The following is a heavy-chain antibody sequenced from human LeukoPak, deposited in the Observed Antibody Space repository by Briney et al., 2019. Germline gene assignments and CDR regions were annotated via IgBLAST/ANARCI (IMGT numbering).Heavy chain of an antibody. CDR2: MSGSGGST. J-gene: IGHJ4*02. Sequence: GGSLRLSCAASGFTVSSYAMSWVCQAPGKGLEWVSAMSGSGGSTYNADSVKGRFTISRDNSKNTLYLQMNSLRAEDTAVYYCARDSEQWSSFDYWGQGTLVTVSS. D-gene: IGHD6-19*01. CDR3: ARDSEQWSSFDY. CDR1: GFTVSSYA. V-gene: IGHV3-23*01.